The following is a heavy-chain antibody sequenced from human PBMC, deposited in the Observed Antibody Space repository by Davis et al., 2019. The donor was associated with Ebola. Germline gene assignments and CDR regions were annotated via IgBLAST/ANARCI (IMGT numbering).Heavy chain of an antibody. CDR2: ISYDGSNK. CDR3: ATHCSGGSCYSFRDY. CDR1: GFTFSSYG. J-gene: IGHJ4*02. D-gene: IGHD2-15*01. Sequence: GESLKISCAASGFTFSSYGMHWVRQAPGKGLEWVAVISYDGSNKYYADSVKGRFTISRDNSKNTLYLQMNSLRAEDTAVYYCATHCSGGSCYSFRDYWGQGTLVTVSS. V-gene: IGHV3-30*03.